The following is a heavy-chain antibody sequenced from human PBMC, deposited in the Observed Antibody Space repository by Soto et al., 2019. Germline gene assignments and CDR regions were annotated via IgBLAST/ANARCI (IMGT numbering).Heavy chain of an antibody. V-gene: IGHV1-18*01. Sequence: ASVKVSCKASGYTFTSYGISWVRQAPGQGLEWMGWISAYNGNTNYAQKIQGRDTMTTDTSTSTAYKEMRSLRSDDTAVYYCARARGARYFDYWGQGTLVTVSS. CDR2: ISAYNGNT. CDR3: ARARGARYFDY. D-gene: IGHD2-15*01. CDR1: GYTFTSYG. J-gene: IGHJ4*02.